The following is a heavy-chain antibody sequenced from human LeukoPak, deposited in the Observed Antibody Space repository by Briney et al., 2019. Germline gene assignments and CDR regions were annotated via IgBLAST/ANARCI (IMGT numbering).Heavy chain of an antibody. D-gene: IGHD3-3*01. CDR2: IYTSGST. J-gene: IGHJ6*03. V-gene: IGHV4-4*07. Sequence: TSETLSLTCTVSGGSISSYYWSWIRQPAGKGLEWIGRIYTSGSTNYNPSLKSRVTMSVDTSKNQFSLKLSSVTAADTAVYYCAREGYDFWSGYSDYFYYYMDVWGKGTTVTVSS. CDR3: AREGYDFWSGYSDYFYYYMDV. CDR1: GGSISSYY.